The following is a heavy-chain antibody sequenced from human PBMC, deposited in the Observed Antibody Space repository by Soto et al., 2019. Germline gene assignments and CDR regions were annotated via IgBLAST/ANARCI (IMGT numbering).Heavy chain of an antibody. V-gene: IGHV3-30*03. CDR2: ISYDGSNK. D-gene: IGHD3-3*01. Sequence: GGSLRLSCAASGFTFSSYGMHWVRQAPGKGLEWVAVISYDGSNKYYADSVKGRFTISRDNSKNTLYLQMNSLRAEDTAVYYCARGSPPYYDFWSGYPPEYYYYYYGMDVWGQGTTVTVSS. CDR3: ARGSPPYYDFWSGYPPEYYYYYYGMDV. J-gene: IGHJ6*02. CDR1: GFTFSSYG.